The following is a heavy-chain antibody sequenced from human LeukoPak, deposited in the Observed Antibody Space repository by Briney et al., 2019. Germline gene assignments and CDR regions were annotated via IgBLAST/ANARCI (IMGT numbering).Heavy chain of an antibody. J-gene: IGHJ5*02. V-gene: IGHV4-39*01. CDR3: ARRRSIAVAGTRYRWFDP. CDR1: GGSISSSTYY. D-gene: IGHD6-19*01. CDR2: IYYSGST. Sequence: SETLSLTCTVSGGSISSSTYYWSWIRQPPGKGLEWIASIYYSGSTYYNPSLKSRVTISVDTSKNQFSLKLSSVTAADTAVYYCARRRSIAVAGTRYRWFDPWGQGTLVTVSS.